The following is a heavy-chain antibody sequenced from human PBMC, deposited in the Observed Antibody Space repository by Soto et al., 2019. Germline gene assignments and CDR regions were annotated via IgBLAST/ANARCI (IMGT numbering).Heavy chain of an antibody. V-gene: IGHV1-46*01. CDR3: GRSGSYYRESDY. J-gene: IGHJ4*02. D-gene: IGHD1-26*01. Sequence: QVQLVQSGAEVKKPGASVKISCKASGYTFTNYYIHWVRQAPGQGLEWMGIINPSGGSTSYPQKFQGRXXMXGXXATSTVYMELNSLRSEDTAVYYCGRSGSYYRESDYWGQGTLVTVSS. CDR2: INPSGGST. CDR1: GYTFTNYY.